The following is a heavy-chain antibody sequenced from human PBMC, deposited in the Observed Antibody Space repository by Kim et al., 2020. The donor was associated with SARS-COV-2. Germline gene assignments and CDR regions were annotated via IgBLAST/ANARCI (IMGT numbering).Heavy chain of an antibody. V-gene: IGHV4-39*01. CDR2: IYHSGST. Sequence: SETLSLTCTVSGGSISSTFYFWSWIRQPPGKGLEWIGTIYHSGSTDYHPSLKNRVTISLDTSKNDFSLRLTSVTAADTAVYYCARLTVSGSTTTDSWGQG. D-gene: IGHD3-10*01. J-gene: IGHJ4*02. CDR3: ARLTVSGSTTTDS. CDR1: GGSISSTFYF.